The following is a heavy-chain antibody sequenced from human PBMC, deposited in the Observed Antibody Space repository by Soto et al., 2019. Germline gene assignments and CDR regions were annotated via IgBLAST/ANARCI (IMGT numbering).Heavy chain of an antibody. CDR2: IYYSGST. Sequence: SETLSLTCAVSGGSISSSSYYWGWIRQPPGKGLEWIGSIYYSGSTYYNPSLKSRVTISVDTSKNQFSLKLSSVTAADTAMYFCARLVYDTRIPYTYFDFWGQGALGTVSS. CDR3: ARLVYDTRIPYTYFDF. CDR1: GGSISSSSYY. J-gene: IGHJ4*02. V-gene: IGHV4-39*01. D-gene: IGHD3-16*01.